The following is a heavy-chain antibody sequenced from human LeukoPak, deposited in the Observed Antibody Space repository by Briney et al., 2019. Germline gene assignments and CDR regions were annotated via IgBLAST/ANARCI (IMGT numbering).Heavy chain of an antibody. CDR1: GFTFSSYG. D-gene: IGHD1-26*01. CDR2: IWYDGSNK. J-gene: IGHJ4*02. Sequence: GGSLRLSCAASGFTFSSYGMHWVRQAPGKGLEWVAGIWYDGSNKYYADSVKGRFTISRDNSKNTLYLQMNSLRAEDTAVYYCARDGSGSYHPLSYFDYWGQGTLVTVSS. CDR3: ARDGSGSYHPLSYFDY. V-gene: IGHV3-33*01.